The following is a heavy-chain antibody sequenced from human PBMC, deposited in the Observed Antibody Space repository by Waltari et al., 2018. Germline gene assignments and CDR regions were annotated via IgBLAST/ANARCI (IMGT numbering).Heavy chain of an antibody. Sequence: QVQLVQSGAEVKKPGSSVKVSCKASGGTFSRSAISWVRQAPGQGLEWMGGIIPIFGTANYAQKFQGRVTITADESTSTAYMELSSLRSEDTAVYYCARDRDSSYSNYDFDYWGQGTLVTVSS. CDR1: GGTFSRSA. V-gene: IGHV1-69*01. CDR2: IIPIFGTA. CDR3: ARDRDSSYSNYDFDY. D-gene: IGHD4-4*01. J-gene: IGHJ4*02.